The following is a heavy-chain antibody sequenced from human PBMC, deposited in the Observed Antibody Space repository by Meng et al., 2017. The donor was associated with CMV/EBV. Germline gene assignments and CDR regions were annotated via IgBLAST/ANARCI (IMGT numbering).Heavy chain of an antibody. D-gene: IGHD2-2*02. J-gene: IGHJ5*02. V-gene: IGHV1-8*01. CDR3: ARGPVVPAAIRYRKNWFDP. Sequence: ASVKVSCKASGYTFTSYDINWVRQATGQGLEWMGWMNPNSGNTGYAQKFQGRVTMTRNTSISTAYMELSSLRSGDTAVYYCARGPVVPAAIRYRKNWFDPWGQGTLVTVSS. CDR2: MNPNSGNT. CDR1: GYTFTSYD.